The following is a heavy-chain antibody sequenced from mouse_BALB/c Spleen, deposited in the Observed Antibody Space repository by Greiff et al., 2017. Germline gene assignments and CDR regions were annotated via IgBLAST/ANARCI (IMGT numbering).Heavy chain of an antibody. CDR1: GYSITSDYA. Sequence: EVKLQESGPGLVKPSQSLSLTCTVTGYSITSDYAWNWIRQFPGNKLEWMGYISYSGSTSYNPSLKSRISITRDTSKNQFFLQLNSVTTEDTATYYCARDYDGHFDYWGQGTTLTVSS. D-gene: IGHD2-4*01. J-gene: IGHJ2*01. CDR2: ISYSGST. CDR3: ARDYDGHFDY. V-gene: IGHV3-2*02.